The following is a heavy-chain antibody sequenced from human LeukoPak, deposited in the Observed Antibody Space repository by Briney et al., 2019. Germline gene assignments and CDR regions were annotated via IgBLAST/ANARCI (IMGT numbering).Heavy chain of an antibody. J-gene: IGHJ6*03. CDR1: GGSFSGYY. CDR3: ARLRGSSSSWGMRFYYYMDV. D-gene: IGHD6-13*01. CDR2: INHSGST. V-gene: IGHV4-34*01. Sequence: SETLSLTCAVYGGSFSGYYWSWIRQPPGKGLEWIGEINHSGSTNYNPSLKSRVTVSVDTSKNQFSLKLSSVTAADTAVYYCARLRGSSSSWGMRFYYYMDVWGKGTTVTVSS.